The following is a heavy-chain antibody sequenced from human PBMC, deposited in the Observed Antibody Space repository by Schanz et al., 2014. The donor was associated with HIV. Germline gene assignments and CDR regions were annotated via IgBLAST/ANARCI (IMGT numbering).Heavy chain of an antibody. CDR2: ISPSNGDT. V-gene: IGHV1-18*01. J-gene: IGHJ4*02. CDR1: GYGFTNYG. Sequence: QVQLVQSGAEVKKPGSSVKVSCKTSGYGFTNYGVTWVRQAPGQGLAWMGWISPSNGDTKYTHWLQGRVTMTTDTSTNTAYMELRSLRSDDTAVYYCARTRGIAVAGFDYWGQGTLVTVSS. D-gene: IGHD6-19*01. CDR3: ARTRGIAVAGFDY.